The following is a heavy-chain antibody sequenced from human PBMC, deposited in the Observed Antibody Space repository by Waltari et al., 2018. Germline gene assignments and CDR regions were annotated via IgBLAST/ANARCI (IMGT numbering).Heavy chain of an antibody. CDR2: IRSKAYGGTT. CDR3: TRDTPRPYSDGYGYFDH. Sequence: EVQLVASGGGLVQPGRSLRLSCTASGFTFGDYVMSWVRQAPGKGLEWVGFIRSKAYGGTTEHAASVKGRFTISRDDSKSIAYLQMNSLKTGDTAVYYCTRDTPRPYSDGYGYFDHWGQGTLVTVSS. D-gene: IGHD5-18*01. V-gene: IGHV3-49*04. CDR1: GFTFGDYV. J-gene: IGHJ4*02.